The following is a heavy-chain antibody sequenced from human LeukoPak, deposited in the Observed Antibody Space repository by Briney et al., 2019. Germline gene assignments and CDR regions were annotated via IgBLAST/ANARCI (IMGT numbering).Heavy chain of an antibody. V-gene: IGHV3-20*04. J-gene: IGHJ4*02. Sequence: AGGSLRLSCAASGFTFDDYGMSWVRQAPGKGLEWVSGINWNGGSTGYADSVKGRFTISRDNAKNSLYLQMNSLRAEDTALYYCARDLSVAAAAGTFLFDYWGQGTLVTVSS. CDR3: ARDLSVAAAAGTFLFDY. CDR1: GFTFDDYG. D-gene: IGHD6-13*01. CDR2: INWNGGST.